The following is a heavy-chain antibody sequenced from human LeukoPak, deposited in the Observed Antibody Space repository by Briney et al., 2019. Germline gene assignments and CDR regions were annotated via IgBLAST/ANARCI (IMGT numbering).Heavy chain of an antibody. D-gene: IGHD1-14*01. Sequence: GGSLRLSGAASGFTFSSYWMSWVRQAPGKGLEWVANIKQDGSEKYYVDSVRGRFTISRDNAKNTLYLQMNSLRAEDTAVYYCARDHNHKFDYWRQGTLVTVSS. CDR1: GFTFSSYW. J-gene: IGHJ4*02. CDR3: ARDHNHKFDY. CDR2: IKQDGSEK. V-gene: IGHV3-7*03.